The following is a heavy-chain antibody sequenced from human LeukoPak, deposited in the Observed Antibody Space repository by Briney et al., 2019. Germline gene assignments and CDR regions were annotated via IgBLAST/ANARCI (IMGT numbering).Heavy chain of an antibody. J-gene: IGHJ4*02. CDR3: TIIPNVILFTHYFEY. D-gene: IGHD2-21*01. V-gene: IGHV1-69*13. CDR1: GGVFTTYA. Sequence: SVKVSCKASGGVFTTYAISWVRQAPGQGLEWMGGIIPFLGTTNYAQKFQGRVTITADEPTRTAYMELTYLRSDDTAAYYCTIIPNVILFTHYFEYWGQGTLVTVSS. CDR2: IIPFLGTT.